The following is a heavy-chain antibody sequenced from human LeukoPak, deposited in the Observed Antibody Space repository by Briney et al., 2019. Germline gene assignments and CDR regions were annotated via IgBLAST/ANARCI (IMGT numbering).Heavy chain of an antibody. V-gene: IGHV1-2*02. CDR3: ARLYSSSDRGDY. CDR2: INPNSGGT. D-gene: IGHD6-13*01. Sequence: ASVKVSCKASGYTFTGYYMHWVRQAPGQGLEWMGWINPNSGGTNYAQKFQGRVTMTRDTSISTACMELSRLRSDDTAVYYCARLYSSSDRGDYWGQGTLVIVSS. J-gene: IGHJ4*02. CDR1: GYTFTGYY.